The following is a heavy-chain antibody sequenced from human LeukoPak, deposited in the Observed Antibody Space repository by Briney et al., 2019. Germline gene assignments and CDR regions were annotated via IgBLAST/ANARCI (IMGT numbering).Heavy chain of an antibody. J-gene: IGHJ4*02. D-gene: IGHD3-3*01. CDR1: AGSISSSSYS. Sequence: SETLSLTCTVYAGSISSSSYSWGWIRQPPGKGLEWIGSIYYSGTTYYNPSLKSRVTISVDTSKIQFSLKLSSVAATDTAVYFCARLRFDFWSGYTHPYFDYWGQGTLVTVSS. V-gene: IGHV4-39*01. CDR3: ARLRFDFWSGYTHPYFDY. CDR2: IYYSGTT.